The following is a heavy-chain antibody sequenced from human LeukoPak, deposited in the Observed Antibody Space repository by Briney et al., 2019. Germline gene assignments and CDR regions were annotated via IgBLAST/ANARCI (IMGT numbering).Heavy chain of an antibody. Sequence: SVKVSCKASGGTFSSYAISWVRQAPGQGLGWMGGIIPIFGTANYAQKFQGRVTITADESTSTAYMELSSLRSEDTAVYYCARTRSVVTPDDYYYYGMDVWGQGTTVTVSS. J-gene: IGHJ6*02. V-gene: IGHV1-69*13. D-gene: IGHD4-23*01. CDR3: ARTRSVVTPDDYYYYGMDV. CDR2: IIPIFGTA. CDR1: GGTFSSYA.